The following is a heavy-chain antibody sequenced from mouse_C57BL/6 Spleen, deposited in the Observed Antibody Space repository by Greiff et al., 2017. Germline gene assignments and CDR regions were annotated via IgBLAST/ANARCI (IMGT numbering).Heavy chain of an antibody. V-gene: IGHV1-15*01. J-gene: IGHJ1*03. CDR2: IDPETGGT. CDR1: GYTFTDYE. Sequence: VKLQQSGAELVRPGASVTLSCKASGYTFTDYEMHWVKQTPVHGLEWIGAIDPETGGTAYNQKFKGKAILTADKSSSTAYMELRSLTSEDSAVYYCTREGNIYYYGSSYWYFDVWGTGTTVTVSS. D-gene: IGHD1-1*01. CDR3: TREGNIYYYGSSYWYFDV.